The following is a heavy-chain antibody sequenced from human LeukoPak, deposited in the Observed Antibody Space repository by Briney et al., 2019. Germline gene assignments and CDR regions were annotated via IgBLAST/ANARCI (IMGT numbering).Heavy chain of an antibody. D-gene: IGHD6-19*01. CDR1: GGSISSYY. J-gene: IGHJ6*03. V-gene: IGHV4-4*07. CDR2: IYTSGST. CDR3: ARTTRIAVAGGYYYYYMDV. Sequence: SETLSLTCTVSGGSISSYYWSWIRQPAGKRLERIGRIYTSGSTNYNPSLKSRVTMSVDTSKNQFSLKLSSVTAADTAVYYCARTTRIAVAGGYYYYYMDVWGKGTTVTVSS.